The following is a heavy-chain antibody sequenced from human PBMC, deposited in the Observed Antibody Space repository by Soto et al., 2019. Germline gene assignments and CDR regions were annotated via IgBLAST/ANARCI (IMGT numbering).Heavy chain of an antibody. V-gene: IGHV4-34*01. D-gene: IGHD2-8*01. CDR2: INHSGST. CDR1: GGSFSGYY. Sequence: SETLSLTCAVYGGSFSGYYWSWIRQPPGKGLEWIGEINHSGSTNYNPSLKGRVTISVDTSKNQFSLKLSSVTAADTAVYYCARGYCTNGVCSAHYYYGMDVWGQGTTGTVSS. CDR3: ARGYCTNGVCSAHYYYGMDV. J-gene: IGHJ6*02.